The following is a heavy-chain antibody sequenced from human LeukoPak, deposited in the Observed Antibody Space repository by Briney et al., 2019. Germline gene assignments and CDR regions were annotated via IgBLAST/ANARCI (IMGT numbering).Heavy chain of an antibody. CDR3: ARDSGSSPRFDP. V-gene: IGHV4-59*01. CDR1: GASIDPYY. D-gene: IGHD6-6*01. J-gene: IGHJ5*02. CDR2: IHYSGST. Sequence: SETLSLTCSVSGASIDPYYWSWIRQPAGKGLEWIGYIHYSGSTNYNPSLKSRVTISVDTSKNQFSLKLNSVTAADTAVYYCARDSGSSPRFDPWGQGTLVTVSS.